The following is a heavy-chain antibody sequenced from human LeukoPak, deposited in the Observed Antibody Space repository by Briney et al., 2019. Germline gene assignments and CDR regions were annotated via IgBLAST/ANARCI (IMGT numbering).Heavy chain of an antibody. CDR1: GFTFSSYS. Sequence: KPGGSLRLSCAASGFTFSSYSMNWVRQAPGKGLEWVSSISSSSSYIYYADSVKGRFTISRDNAKNSLYLQMNSLRAEDTAVYYCARMLRDSNYYYYGMDVWGQGTTVTVSS. J-gene: IGHJ6*02. D-gene: IGHD5-12*01. V-gene: IGHV3-21*01. CDR2: ISSSSSYI. CDR3: ARMLRDSNYYYYGMDV.